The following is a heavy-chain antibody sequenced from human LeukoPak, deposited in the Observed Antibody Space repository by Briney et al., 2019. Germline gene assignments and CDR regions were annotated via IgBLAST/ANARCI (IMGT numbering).Heavy chain of an antibody. CDR1: GGSIYTYY. J-gene: IGHJ3*02. D-gene: IGHD3-22*01. CDR3: AIELHVDSSGYKAFDI. Sequence: SETLSLTCAVSGGSIYTYYWSWIRQPPGKGLEWIGYIYYSGTTNCNPSLKSRVTISVDTSQNQFSLKLSSVTAADTAVYYCAIELHVDSSGYKAFDIWGQGTMVTVSS. V-gene: IGHV4-59*12. CDR2: IYYSGTT.